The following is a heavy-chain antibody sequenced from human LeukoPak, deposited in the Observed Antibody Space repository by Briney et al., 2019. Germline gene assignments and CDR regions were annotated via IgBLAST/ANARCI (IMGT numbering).Heavy chain of an antibody. J-gene: IGHJ4*02. Sequence: RGSLRLSCSASGFTFSSYGMHWVRQAPGKGLEYVSAVSSNGGSTYYADSVKGRFTISRDNSKNTLYLQMSSLRAEDTAVYYCVKDRRYSSNWYYFDYWGQGTLVIVSS. CDR3: VKDRRYSSNWYYFDY. CDR2: VSSNGGST. CDR1: GFTFSSYG. D-gene: IGHD6-13*01. V-gene: IGHV3-64D*09.